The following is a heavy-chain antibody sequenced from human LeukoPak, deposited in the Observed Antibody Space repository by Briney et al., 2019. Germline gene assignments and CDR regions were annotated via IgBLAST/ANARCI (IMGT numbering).Heavy chain of an antibody. J-gene: IGHJ6*03. CDR3: ARQISDYYYYYMDV. Sequence: SETLSLTCTVSGGSISSSNDYWGWIRQPPGKGLEWIGTIYYSGTTYYNPSLESRVTISEDTSKNQFSLTLRSVTAADTAVYYCARQISDYYYYYMDVWGKGTTVTVSS. CDR2: IYYSGTT. CDR1: GGSISSSNDY. D-gene: IGHD3-10*01. V-gene: IGHV4-39*01.